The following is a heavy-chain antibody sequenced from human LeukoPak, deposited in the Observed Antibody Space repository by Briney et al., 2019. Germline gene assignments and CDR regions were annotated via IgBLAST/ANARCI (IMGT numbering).Heavy chain of an antibody. CDR3: ARDHNYYDSSGYSLDY. Sequence: GGSLRLSCAVSGFRVSDYYMSWVRQAPGKGLEWVGLIRDSGEAFYADFARGRFAISRDESENTLYLQMNSLRAEDTAVYYCARDHNYYDSSGYSLDYWGQGTLVTVSS. V-gene: IGHV3-66*01. CDR2: IRDSGEA. J-gene: IGHJ4*02. D-gene: IGHD3-22*01. CDR1: GFRVSDYY.